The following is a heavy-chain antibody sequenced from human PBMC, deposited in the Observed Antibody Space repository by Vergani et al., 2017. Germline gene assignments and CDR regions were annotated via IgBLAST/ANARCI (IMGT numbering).Heavy chain of an antibody. CDR2: ISYDGTQK. V-gene: IGHV3-30*03. CDR3: ATKSCGTPGCQIGYFRE. D-gene: IGHD1-1*01. J-gene: IGHJ1*01. CDR1: GFTSSYSG. Sequence: QVHLVESGGGVVQPGRSLRLSCVVSGFTSSYSGMHWVRQAPGKGLEWVTVISYDGTQKYYADSVKGRFTIYRDNSKSTLYLQMNSLRTEDTAVYYCATKSCGTPGCQIGYFREWGQGTLVTVSS.